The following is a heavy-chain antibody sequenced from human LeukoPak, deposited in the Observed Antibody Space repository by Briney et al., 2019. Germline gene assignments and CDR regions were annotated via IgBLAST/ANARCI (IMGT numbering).Heavy chain of an antibody. CDR1: GGTFSSYA. CDR3: ARDSSLRITIFGVVIDYYGMDV. J-gene: IGHJ6*02. D-gene: IGHD3-3*01. V-gene: IGHV1-69*04. CDR2: IIPILGIA. Sequence: SVEVSCKASGGTFSSYAISWVRQAPGQGLEWMGRIIPILGIANYAQKFQGRVTITADKSTSTAYMELSSLRSEDTAVYYCARDSSLRITIFGVVIDYYGMDVWGQGTTVTVSS.